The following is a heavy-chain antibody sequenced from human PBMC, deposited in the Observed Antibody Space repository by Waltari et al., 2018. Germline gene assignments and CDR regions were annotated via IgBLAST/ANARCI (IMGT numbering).Heavy chain of an antibody. CDR1: GFTLDDYA. Sequence: EVQLVESGGVVVQPGGSLRLSCAASGFTLDDYAMHWVRQAPGKGLEWVSLISWDGGSTYYADSVKGRFTISRDNSKNSLYLQMNSLRAEDTALYYCAKDAGYSSSWYDYWGQGTLVTVSS. CDR2: ISWDGGST. V-gene: IGHV3-43D*04. J-gene: IGHJ4*02. CDR3: AKDAGYSSSWYDY. D-gene: IGHD6-13*01.